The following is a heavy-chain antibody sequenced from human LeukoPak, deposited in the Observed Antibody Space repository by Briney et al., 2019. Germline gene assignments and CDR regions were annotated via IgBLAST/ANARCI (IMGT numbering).Heavy chain of an antibody. CDR2: ISWNSGSI. Sequence: GGSLRLSCAASGFTFDDYAIHWVRQAPGKGLEWVSGISWNSGSIGYADSVKGRFTISRDNAKNSLYLQMNSLRAEDTALYYCAKGKGYDSSGYFAPWGQGTLVTVSS. D-gene: IGHD3-22*01. J-gene: IGHJ4*02. CDR3: AKGKGYDSSGYFAP. CDR1: GFTFDDYA. V-gene: IGHV3-9*01.